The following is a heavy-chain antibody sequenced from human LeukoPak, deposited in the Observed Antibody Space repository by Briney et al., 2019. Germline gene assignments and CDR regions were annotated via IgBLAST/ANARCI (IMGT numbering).Heavy chain of an antibody. Sequence: GGSLSLSCAASGFTFSSYGMHWVRQAPGKGLEWVAFIRYDGSNKYYADSVKGRFTISRDNSKNTLYLQMNSLRAEDTAVYYCAKDRSESYFYFDFWGQGTQVTVSS. V-gene: IGHV3-30*02. CDR3: AKDRSESYFYFDF. CDR1: GFTFSSYG. CDR2: IRYDGSNK. D-gene: IGHD1-26*01. J-gene: IGHJ4*02.